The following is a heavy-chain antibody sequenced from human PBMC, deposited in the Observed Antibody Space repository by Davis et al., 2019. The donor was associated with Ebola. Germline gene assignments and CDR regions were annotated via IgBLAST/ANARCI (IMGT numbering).Heavy chain of an antibody. CDR2: IKPSGGST. Sequence: AASVTVSCKASGYTFTSYYMHWVRQAPGQELEWMGVIKPSGGSTTYAKKFQGRVTMTRDTSTSTVYMQLSSLRSEDTAVYYCAREGGYSYGYCPYYWGQGTLVTVSS. J-gene: IGHJ4*02. CDR1: GYTFTSYY. V-gene: IGHV1-46*01. CDR3: AREGGYSYGYCPYY. D-gene: IGHD5-18*01.